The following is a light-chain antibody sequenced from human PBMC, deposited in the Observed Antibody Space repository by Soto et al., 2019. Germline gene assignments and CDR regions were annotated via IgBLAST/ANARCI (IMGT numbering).Light chain of an antibody. CDR2: QDN. V-gene: IGLV6-57*04. J-gene: IGLJ2*01. Sequence: NFMLTQPHSVSESPGKTVTISCTRSSGSIASHYVQWFQQRPDSAPTTVIYQDNQRPSGVPDRFSGSIDSSTNSASLTISGLKTEDEADYYCQSYDDSNHGVFGGGTKLTVL. CDR1: SGSIASHY. CDR3: QSYDDSNHGV.